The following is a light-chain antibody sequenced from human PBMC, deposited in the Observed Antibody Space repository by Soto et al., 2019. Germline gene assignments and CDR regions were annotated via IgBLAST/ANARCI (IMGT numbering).Light chain of an antibody. V-gene: IGKV3-20*01. CDR3: QQYGTLPPT. CDR2: GAS. Sequence: EIVLTQSPGTLSLSPGERATHSCRASQTVTNAYLAWYQQKSGQAPNFLIYGASNRATGIPDRFSGSGSGTDFTLTISRLEPEDFAVYYCQQYGTLPPTFGGGTKVEI. J-gene: IGKJ4*01. CDR1: QTVTNAY.